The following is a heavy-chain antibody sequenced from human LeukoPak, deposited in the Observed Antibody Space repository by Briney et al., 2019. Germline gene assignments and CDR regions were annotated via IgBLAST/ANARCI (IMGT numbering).Heavy chain of an antibody. D-gene: IGHD6-25*01. V-gene: IGHV3-23*01. CDR1: GFTFSSYA. J-gene: IGHJ4*02. Sequence: GGSLRLSCAASGFTFSSYAMSWVRQAPGKGLEWVSAISGSGGSTYYEDSVKGRYTISRDNSKNTLYLQMNSLIAEDRAVYYCAKDIRRYSSGDYWGEGTVVTVSS. CDR2: ISGSGGST. CDR3: AKDIRRYSSGDY.